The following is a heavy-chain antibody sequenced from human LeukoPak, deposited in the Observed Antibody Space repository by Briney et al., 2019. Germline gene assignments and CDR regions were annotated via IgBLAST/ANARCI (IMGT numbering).Heavy chain of an antibody. V-gene: IGHV4-59*01. J-gene: IGHJ4*02. CDR1: GGSISSYY. Sequence: SETLSLTCTVSGGSISSYYWSWIRQPPGKGLEWIGYIYYSGSTNYNPSLKSRVTISVDTSKNQFSLKLSSVTAADTAVYYCARDPKEGYFDYWGQGTLVTVSS. CDR2: IYYSGST. CDR3: ARDPKEGYFDY.